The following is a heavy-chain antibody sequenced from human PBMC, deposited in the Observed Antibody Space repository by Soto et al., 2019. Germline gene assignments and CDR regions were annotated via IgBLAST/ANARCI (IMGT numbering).Heavy chain of an antibody. CDR2: ISYDGSNK. J-gene: IGHJ4*02. CDR3: ARDRDYCSGGSCYSWLDY. Sequence: QVQLVESGGGVVQPGRSLRLSCAASGFTFSSYAMHWVRQAPGKGLEWVAVISYDGSNKYYADSVKGRFTISRDNSKNTLYLQMNSLRAEDTAVYYFARDRDYCSGGSCYSWLDYWGQGTLVNVSS. CDR1: GFTFSSYA. V-gene: IGHV3-30-3*01. D-gene: IGHD2-15*01.